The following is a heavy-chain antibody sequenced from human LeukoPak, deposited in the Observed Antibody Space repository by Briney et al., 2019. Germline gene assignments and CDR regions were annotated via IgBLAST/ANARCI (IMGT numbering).Heavy chain of an antibody. CDR2: INHSGST. CDR3: ARDRRSSSGWYLNWFDP. V-gene: IGHV4-34*01. Sequence: SETLSLTCAVYGGSFSGYYWSWIRQPPGKGLEWIGEINHSGSTNYNPSLKSRVTISVDTSKNQFSLKLSSVTAADTAVYYCARDRRSSSGWYLNWFDPWGQGTLVTVSS. CDR1: GGSFSGYY. D-gene: IGHD6-19*01. J-gene: IGHJ5*02.